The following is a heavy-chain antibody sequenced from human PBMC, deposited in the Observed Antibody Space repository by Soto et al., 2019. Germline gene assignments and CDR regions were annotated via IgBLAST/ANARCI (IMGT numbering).Heavy chain of an antibody. V-gene: IGHV4-59*01. CDR2: ICYSGST. J-gene: IGHJ3*02. CDR1: GGSISSYY. CDR3: ARVDYGDYNAFDI. D-gene: IGHD4-17*01. Sequence: PSETLSLTCTVSGGSISSYYWSWIRQPPGKGLEWIGYICYSGSTNYNPSLKSRVTISVDTSKNQFSLKLSSVTAADTAVYYCARVDYGDYNAFDIWGQGTMVTVSS.